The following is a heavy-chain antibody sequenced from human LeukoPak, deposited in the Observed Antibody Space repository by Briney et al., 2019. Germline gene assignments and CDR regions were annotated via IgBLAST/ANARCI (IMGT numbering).Heavy chain of an antibody. Sequence: GGSLRLSCTVSGFTVSSNSMSWVRQAPGKGLEWVSFIYSDNTHYSDSVKGRFTISRDNSKNTLYLQMNSLRAEDTAVYYCANQPGGWYNYFDYWGQGTLVTVSS. D-gene: IGHD6-19*01. CDR2: IYSDNT. CDR3: ANQPGGWYNYFDY. CDR1: GFTVSSNS. V-gene: IGHV3-53*01. J-gene: IGHJ4*02.